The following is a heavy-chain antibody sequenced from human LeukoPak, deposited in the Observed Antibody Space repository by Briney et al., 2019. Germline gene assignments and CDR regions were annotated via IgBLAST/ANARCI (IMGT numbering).Heavy chain of an antibody. Sequence: SETLSLTCTVSGGSISSGGYYWSGIRQHPGKGLEWIGYIYYSGSTYYNPSLKSRVTISVDTSKNQFSLKLSSVTAADTAVYYCARVRSGYLHYWGQGTLVTVSS. V-gene: IGHV4-31*03. CDR1: GGSISSGGYY. CDR2: IYYSGST. D-gene: IGHD3-22*01. J-gene: IGHJ4*02. CDR3: ARVRSGYLHY.